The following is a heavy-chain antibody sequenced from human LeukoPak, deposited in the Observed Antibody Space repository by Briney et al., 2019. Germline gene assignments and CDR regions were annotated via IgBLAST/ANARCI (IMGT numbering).Heavy chain of an antibody. CDR3: ARDSKLGGIYGSGSYYA. D-gene: IGHD3-10*01. J-gene: IGHJ5*02. CDR2: IYDRGPA. V-gene: IGHV4-30-2*01. CDR1: GGAIASGGYS. Sequence: SQTLSLTCTVSGGAIASGGYSWNWIRQTPGKGLEWIGCIYDRGPAYYNPSLKSRVTISVDTSKNQFSLKLSSVTAADTAVYYCARDSKLGGIYGSGSYYAWGQGTLVTVSS.